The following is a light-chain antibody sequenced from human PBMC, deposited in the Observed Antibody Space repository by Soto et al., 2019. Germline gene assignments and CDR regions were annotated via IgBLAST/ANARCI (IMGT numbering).Light chain of an antibody. CDR3: QQYNRVPYT. J-gene: IGKJ2*01. Sequence: MQMRQSQSSLSASVGDRVSITCQASQDLNNYINWYHQKPGKAPRLVIYDASNLEIGVPSRFGGSGSGTTFTVTIIGLQPEDFGTYYCQQYNRVPYTFGQGTKVDIK. CDR2: DAS. CDR1: QDLNNY. V-gene: IGKV1-33*01.